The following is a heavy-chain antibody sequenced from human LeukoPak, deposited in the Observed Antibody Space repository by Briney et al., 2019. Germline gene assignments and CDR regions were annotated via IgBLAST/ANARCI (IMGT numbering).Heavy chain of an antibody. CDR2: ISAYNGNT. J-gene: IGHJ4*02. V-gene: IGHV1-18*01. CDR1: GYTFTSYG. CDR3: AILRPGITIFGVVIDY. Sequence: GASVKVSCKASGYTFTSYGISWVRQAPGQGLEWMGWISAYNGNTNYAQKLQGRVTMTTDTPTSTAYMELRSLRSDDTAVYYCAILRPGITIFGVVIDYWGQGTLVTVSS. D-gene: IGHD3-3*01.